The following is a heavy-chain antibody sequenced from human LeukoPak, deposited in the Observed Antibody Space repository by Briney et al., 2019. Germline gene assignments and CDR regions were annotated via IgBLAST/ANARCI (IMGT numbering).Heavy chain of an antibody. D-gene: IGHD2-15*01. CDR2: IYYSGST. CDR3: ARSHCSGGSCYYIDH. CDR1: GGSISSGGYY. J-gene: IGHJ4*02. V-gene: IGHV4-31*03. Sequence: SQTLSLTCTVSGGSISSGGYYWSWIRQHPGKGLEWIGYIYYSGSTYYNPSLKSRVTISVDTSKNQFSLKLSSVTAADTAVYYCARSHCSGGSCYYIDHWGRGTLVTVSS.